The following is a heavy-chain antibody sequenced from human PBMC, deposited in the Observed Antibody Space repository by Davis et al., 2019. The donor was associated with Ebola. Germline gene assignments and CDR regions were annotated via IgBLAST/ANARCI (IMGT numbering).Heavy chain of an antibody. D-gene: IGHD1-14*01. CDR1: GFTFSSYA. CDR3: ARNLVLYFDY. Sequence: PGGSLRLSCAASGFTFSSYAMSWVRQAPGKGLEWVSAISGSGGSTYYADSAKGRFTISRDNSKNTLYLQMNSLRAEDTAVYYCARNLVLYFDYWGQGTLVTVSS. CDR2: ISGSGGST. J-gene: IGHJ4*02. V-gene: IGHV3-23*01.